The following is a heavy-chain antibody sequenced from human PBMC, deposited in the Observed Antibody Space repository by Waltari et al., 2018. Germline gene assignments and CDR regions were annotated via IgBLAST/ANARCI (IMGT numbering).Heavy chain of an antibody. CDR1: GFTFSIYS. CDR3: ARGGSGVFWSGYYGWFDP. CDR2: ISSDGTTI. Sequence: EVQLVESGGGLVQPGGSLRLSWVGSGFTFSIYSLNWVRQTPEKGLEWVSHISSDGTTIQYADSVRGRFTISRDNAKSSVYLQMNSLRAEDTAVYYCARGGSGVFWSGYYGWFDPWGHGTLVTVSS. J-gene: IGHJ5*02. D-gene: IGHD3-3*01. V-gene: IGHV3-48*04.